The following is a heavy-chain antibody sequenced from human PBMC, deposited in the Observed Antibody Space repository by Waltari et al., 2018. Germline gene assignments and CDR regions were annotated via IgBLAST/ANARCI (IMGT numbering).Heavy chain of an antibody. CDR1: GFTFSSYA. CDR2: ISYDGSNK. CDR3: ARGPEYSSSSHYYYGMDV. D-gene: IGHD6-6*01. V-gene: IGHV3-30*01. Sequence: QVQLVESGGGVVQPGRSLRLSCAASGFTFSSYAMHWVRQAPGKGLEWVAVISYDGSNKYYADSVKGRFTISRDNSKNTLYLQMNSLRAEDTAVYYCARGPEYSSSSHYYYGMDVWGQGTTVTVSS. J-gene: IGHJ6*02.